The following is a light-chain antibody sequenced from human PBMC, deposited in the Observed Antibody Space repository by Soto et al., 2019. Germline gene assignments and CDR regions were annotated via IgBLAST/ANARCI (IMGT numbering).Light chain of an antibody. Sequence: QSALTQPASVSGSPGQAITISCTGTSSDVGGYNYVCWYQQHPGTAPKLMIYEVSNRPPGVSNRFSGSKSGNTASLTISGLQAEDEAYYYCSSYTSSSTGVFGGGTKVTVL. CDR1: SSDVGGYNY. V-gene: IGLV2-14*01. J-gene: IGLJ3*02. CDR2: EVS. CDR3: SSYTSSSTGV.